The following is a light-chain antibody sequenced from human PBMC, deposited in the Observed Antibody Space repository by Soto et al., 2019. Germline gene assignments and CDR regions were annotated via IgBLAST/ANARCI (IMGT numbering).Light chain of an antibody. CDR2: AAS. J-gene: IGKJ3*01. CDR3: QQLNSYPFT. Sequence: DIPLTQSPSFLSASVGDRVTITCRASQGVANYLAWYQQKPGKAPKLLIYAASTLQSGVPSRFSGSVSGTEFTLTISSLQPEDFATYYCQQLNSYPFTFGPGTKVDIK. CDR1: QGVANY. V-gene: IGKV1-9*01.